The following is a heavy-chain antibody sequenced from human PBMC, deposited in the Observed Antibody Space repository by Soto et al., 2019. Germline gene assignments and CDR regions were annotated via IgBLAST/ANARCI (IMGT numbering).Heavy chain of an antibody. CDR1: GFTFEDHG. CDR3: ARDGGVAVAVDASDI. V-gene: IGHV3-20*04. J-gene: IGHJ3*02. Sequence: EVQLVESGGGVVRPGGSLRLFCAASGFTFEDHGMTWVRQVPGKGLEWVAEINWSGSSTSYADSVKGRFTISRDNAKNSLYLQMNSLRAEDTALYFCARDGGVAVAVDASDIWGQGTMVTVSS. D-gene: IGHD6-19*01. CDR2: INWSGSST.